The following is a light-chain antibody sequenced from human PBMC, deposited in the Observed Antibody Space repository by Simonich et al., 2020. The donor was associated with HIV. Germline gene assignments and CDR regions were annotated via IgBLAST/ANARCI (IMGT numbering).Light chain of an antibody. J-gene: IGKJ4*01. CDR1: QSILYSSNNKNS. CDR3: QQYYSALS. Sequence: EIVMTQSPDSLAVSLGERATINCKSSQSILYSSNNKNSLAWYQQKPGQPPKLLIYWAATRASGVPDRFSGSGSGTDYTLTISSLQAEDVAVYYCQQYYSALSFGGGTRVEIK. V-gene: IGKV4-1*01. CDR2: WAA.